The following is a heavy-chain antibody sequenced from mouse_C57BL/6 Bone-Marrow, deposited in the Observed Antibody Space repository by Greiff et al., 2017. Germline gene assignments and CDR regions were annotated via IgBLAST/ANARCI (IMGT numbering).Heavy chain of an antibody. V-gene: IGHV14-4*01. CDR1: GYTFTDDS. J-gene: IGHJ3*01. CDR3: TWYYSNYVFEY. Sequence: EVQLQQSGAELVKPGASVKLSCTASGYTFTDDSIHWVKQRPGQGLEWIGWIDPGSGTTEYDSKFQGKATLTADTSSNTAYLQISSLSSEDTAVYYCTWYYSNYVFEYWGQGTLVTVSA. CDR2: IDPGSGTT. D-gene: IGHD2-5*01.